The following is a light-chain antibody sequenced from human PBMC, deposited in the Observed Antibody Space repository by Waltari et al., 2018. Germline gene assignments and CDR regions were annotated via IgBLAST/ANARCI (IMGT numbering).Light chain of an antibody. Sequence: EIVLTQSPATLSLSPGERATLSCRASQSISSNLAWYQFRPVQAPRLLIYDASNRATGIPARFSGSVSGTDFTLTINSLEPEDFAVYYCQQRSIWPLTFGGGTKVEIK. CDR1: QSISSN. V-gene: IGKV3-11*01. CDR3: QQRSIWPLT. J-gene: IGKJ4*01. CDR2: DAS.